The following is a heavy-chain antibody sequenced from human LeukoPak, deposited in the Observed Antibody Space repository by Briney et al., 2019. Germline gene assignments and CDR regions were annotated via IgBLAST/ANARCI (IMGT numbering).Heavy chain of an antibody. CDR2: ISSGSSYI. CDR1: GFTFSNYN. CDR3: AGGYSSDY. D-gene: IGHD1-26*01. V-gene: IGHV3-21*01. Sequence: GGSLRLSCAASGFTFSNYNMNWVRQAPGKGLEWVSSISSGSSYIYYADSVKGRFTISRDNAKNSLYLQMNSLRAEDTAVYYCAGGYSSDYWGQGTLVTVFS. J-gene: IGHJ4*02.